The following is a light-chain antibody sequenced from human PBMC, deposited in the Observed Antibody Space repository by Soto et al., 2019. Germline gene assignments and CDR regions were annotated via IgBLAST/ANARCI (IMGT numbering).Light chain of an antibody. CDR2: DVS. CDR3: SSYTSSGTRV. V-gene: IGLV2-14*01. J-gene: IGLJ1*01. CDR1: SSDVGDYNY. Sequence: QSALTQPASVSGSPGQSITISCTGTSSDVGDYNYVSWYQQHPGKAPKLMIFDVSNRPSGVSNRFSGCKSGNTASLTISGLQAEDEADYYCSSYTSSGTRVFGTGTKLTVL.